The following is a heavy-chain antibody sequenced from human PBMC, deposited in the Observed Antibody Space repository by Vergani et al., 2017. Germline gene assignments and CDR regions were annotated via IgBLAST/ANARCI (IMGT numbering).Heavy chain of an antibody. CDR1: GGSISSGSYY. J-gene: IGHJ6*02. Sequence: QLQLQESGSGLVKPSQTLSLTCAVSGGSISSGSYYWSWIRQPPGKGLEWIGYIYYSGSTNYNPSLKSRVTISVDTSKNQFSLKLSSVTAADTAVYYCARGAKDYGDYVGDYYYYGMDVWGQGP. CDR2: IYYSGST. V-gene: IGHV4-61*01. D-gene: IGHD4-17*01. CDR3: ARGAKDYGDYVGDYYYYGMDV.